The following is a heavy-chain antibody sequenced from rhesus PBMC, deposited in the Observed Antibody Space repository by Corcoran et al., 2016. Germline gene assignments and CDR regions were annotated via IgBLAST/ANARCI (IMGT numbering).Heavy chain of an antibody. Sequence: QVQLQESGPGVVKPSETLSLTCAVSGYSISSGYDWSWIRQPPGKGLEWIGYIYGSSGSTNYNPSLKNRVTSSKDTSKNQFSLKLSSVTAADMAVYYCARDPGTVGDYWGQGVLVTVSS. D-gene: IGHD5-24*01. V-gene: IGHV4-76*01. CDR1: GYSISSGYD. J-gene: IGHJ4*01. CDR3: ARDPGTVGDY. CDR2: IYGSSGST.